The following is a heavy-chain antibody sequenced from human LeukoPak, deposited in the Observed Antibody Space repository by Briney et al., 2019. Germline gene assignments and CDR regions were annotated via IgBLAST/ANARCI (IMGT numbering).Heavy chain of an antibody. CDR3: AKNVVVKRYIDF. Sequence: PGGSLRLSCAASGFTFSNHAMSWGRQAPGKGLQWVAVISGGGRTTEYEDFVKGRFTISRDNSKNTLSLQMNSLTVEDTAIYFCAKNVVVKRYIDFWGQGTLVTVSS. J-gene: IGHJ4*02. CDR1: GFTFSNHA. CDR2: ISGGGRTT. V-gene: IGHV3-23*01. D-gene: IGHD2-15*01.